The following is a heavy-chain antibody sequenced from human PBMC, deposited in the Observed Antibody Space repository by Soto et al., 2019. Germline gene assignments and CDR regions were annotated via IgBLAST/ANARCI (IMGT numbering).Heavy chain of an antibody. Sequence: ASVKVSCKASGYTFTSYGISWVRQAPGQGLEWMGWISAYNGNTNYAQKLQGRVTMTTDTSTSTAYMELRSLRSDDTAVYYCASGAGTTEDYYYYYMDVWGKGTTVTAP. CDR1: GYTFTSYG. V-gene: IGHV1-18*01. CDR3: ASGAGTTEDYYYYYMDV. J-gene: IGHJ6*03. CDR2: ISAYNGNT. D-gene: IGHD1-1*01.